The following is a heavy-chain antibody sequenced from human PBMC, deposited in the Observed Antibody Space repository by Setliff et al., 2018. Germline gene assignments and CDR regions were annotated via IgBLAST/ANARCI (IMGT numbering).Heavy chain of an antibody. Sequence: SETLSLTCTVSGGSISSSSYYWGWIRQPPGKGLEWIGSIYYSGSTYYNPSLKSRVTMSVDTSKNQFSLKLSSVTAADTAVYYCARGALEYQLRPFDYWGQGTLVTVSS. CDR1: GGSISSSSYY. D-gene: IGHD2-2*01. CDR3: ARGALEYQLRPFDY. CDR2: IYYSGST. J-gene: IGHJ4*02. V-gene: IGHV4-39*07.